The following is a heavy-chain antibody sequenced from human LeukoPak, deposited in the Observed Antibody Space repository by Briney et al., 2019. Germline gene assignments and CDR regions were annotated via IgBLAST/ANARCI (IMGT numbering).Heavy chain of an antibody. Sequence: SETLSLTCSVSGGSISGTSYCWGWIRQPPGKGPEWIGSHYHTGRIYHNPSLNSRVTISVDTSKNQFSLKLSSVTAADTAVYYCARGSMVRGSYYYYYYGMDVWGQGTTVTVSS. CDR1: GGSISGTSYC. CDR2: HYHTGRI. CDR3: ARGSMVRGSYYYYYYGMDV. V-gene: IGHV4-39*07. J-gene: IGHJ6*02. D-gene: IGHD3-10*01.